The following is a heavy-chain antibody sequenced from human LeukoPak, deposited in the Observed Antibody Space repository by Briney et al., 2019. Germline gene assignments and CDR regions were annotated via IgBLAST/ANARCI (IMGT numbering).Heavy chain of an antibody. V-gene: IGHV3-15*01. CDR1: GFTFSNAW. CDR2: IKSKTDGGTT. D-gene: IGHD2-2*01. Sequence: GGSLRLSCAASGFTFSNAWMSWVRQAPGKGLEGVGRIKSKTDGGTTDYAAPVKGRFTISRDDSKNTLHLQMNSLKTEDTAVYYCTTGYCSRTSCYYFDYWGQGTLVTVSS. J-gene: IGHJ4*02. CDR3: TTGYCSRTSCYYFDY.